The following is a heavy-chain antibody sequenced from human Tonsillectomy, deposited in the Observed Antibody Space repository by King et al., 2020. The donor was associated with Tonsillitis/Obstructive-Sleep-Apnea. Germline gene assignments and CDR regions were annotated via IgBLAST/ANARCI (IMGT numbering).Heavy chain of an antibody. V-gene: IGHV7-4-1*02. J-gene: IGHJ3*02. CDR3: ARDISSGWYRNDAFDI. D-gene: IGHD6-19*01. CDR2: INTNTGNP. Sequence: QLVQSGSELKKPGASVKVSCKASGYTFTSYAINWVLQAPGQGLEWMGWINTNTGNPTYAQGFTGRFVFSLDTSVSTAYLQISSLKAEDTAVYYWARDISSGWYRNDAFDIWGQGTMVTVSS. CDR1: GYTFTSYA.